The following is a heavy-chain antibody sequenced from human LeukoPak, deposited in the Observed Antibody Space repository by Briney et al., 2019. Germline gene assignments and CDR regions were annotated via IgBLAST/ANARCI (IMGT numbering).Heavy chain of an antibody. CDR2: IYYSGST. CDR3: ARVGGYNSPLDY. D-gene: IGHD5-24*01. V-gene: IGHV4-59*01. CDR1: GGSISSYC. J-gene: IGHJ4*02. Sequence: SETLSLTCTVSGGSISSYCWSWIRQPPGKGRGWIGYIYYSGSTNYNPSLKSRVTMSVDTSENQFSLKLSSVTAADTAVYYCARVGGYNSPLDYWGQGTLVTVSS.